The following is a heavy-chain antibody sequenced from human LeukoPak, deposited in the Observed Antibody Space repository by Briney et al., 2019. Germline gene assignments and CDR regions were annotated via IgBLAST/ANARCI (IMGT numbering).Heavy chain of an antibody. CDR3: ARDNGYKFDY. Sequence: PGGSLRLSCEVSGFTFSSYWMNWVRQVPGKGLAWVSHINTYGTSVIYADSVKGRFTISRDNAKNMLFLQMDSLRAEDTAVYYCARDNGYKFDYWGQGTLVTVSS. CDR1: GFTFSSYW. D-gene: IGHD5-24*01. CDR2: INTYGTSV. J-gene: IGHJ4*02. V-gene: IGHV3-74*01.